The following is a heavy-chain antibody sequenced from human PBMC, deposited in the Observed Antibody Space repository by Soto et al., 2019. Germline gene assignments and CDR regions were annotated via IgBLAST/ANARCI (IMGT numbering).Heavy chain of an antibody. V-gene: IGHV3-23*01. CDR1: GFTFTNYA. Sequence: GSLRLSCAASGFTFTNYAMTWVRQAPGKGLEWVSGISGSGGSTHYADSVKGRFSISRDNSRSTLYLQMSSLRAEDTAVYYCARVPSSSYHYFDYWGQGTLVTVSS. D-gene: IGHD6-13*01. CDR2: ISGSGGST. CDR3: ARVPSSSYHYFDY. J-gene: IGHJ4*02.